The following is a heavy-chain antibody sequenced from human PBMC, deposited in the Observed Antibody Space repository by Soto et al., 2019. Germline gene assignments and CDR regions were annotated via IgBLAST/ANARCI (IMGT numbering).Heavy chain of an antibody. D-gene: IGHD4-17*01. CDR1: GYTFTSYG. CDR3: ARGTNYGDYVYGFDD. CDR2: ISAYNGNT. Sequence: ASVKVSCKASGYTFTSYGVNWVRQAPGQGLEWMGWISAYNGNTNYAQKLQGRVTMTTDTSTSTAYMELRSLRSDDTAVYYCARGTNYGDYVYGFDDWGQGTLVTVSS. J-gene: IGHJ4*02. V-gene: IGHV1-18*01.